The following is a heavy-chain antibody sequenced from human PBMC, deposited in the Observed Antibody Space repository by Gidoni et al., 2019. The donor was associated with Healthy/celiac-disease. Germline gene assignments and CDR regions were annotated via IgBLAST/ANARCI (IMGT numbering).Heavy chain of an antibody. D-gene: IGHD3-10*01. V-gene: IGHV3-30*18. Sequence: QVQLVESGGGVVPPGRSLRLSCAASGFTFSSYGMHWVRQAPGKGLEWVAVISYDGSNKYYADSVKGRFTISRDNSKNTLYLQMNSLRAEDTAVYYCAKDKRGVHYFDYWGQGTLVTVSS. CDR1: GFTFSSYG. CDR3: AKDKRGVHYFDY. J-gene: IGHJ4*02. CDR2: ISYDGSNK.